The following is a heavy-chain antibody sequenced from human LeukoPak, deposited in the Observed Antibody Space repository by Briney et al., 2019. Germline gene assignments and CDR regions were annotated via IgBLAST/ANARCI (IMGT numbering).Heavy chain of an antibody. CDR1: GGTFSSYT. CDR3: ARSYDLLTGSYGMDI. CDR2: IIPIFGTA. J-gene: IGHJ6*02. Sequence: ASVKVSCKASGGTFSSYTISWVRQAPGEGLEWMGGIIPIFGTANYAQKFQGRVTIIADESTRTAYMELSSLRSEDTAMYYCARSYDLLTGSYGMDIWGQGTTVTVSS. D-gene: IGHD3-9*01. V-gene: IGHV1-69*01.